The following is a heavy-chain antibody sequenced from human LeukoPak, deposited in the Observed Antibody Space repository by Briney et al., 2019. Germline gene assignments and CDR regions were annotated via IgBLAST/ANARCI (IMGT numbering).Heavy chain of an antibody. V-gene: IGHV4-31*03. CDR1: GVSISSVGYY. D-gene: IGHD1-14*01. Sequence: SETLSLTCTVSGVSISSVGYYWSWIRQHPGRGLEWIGYIYYSGSTYYNPSLKSRVTISVDTSKNQFSLKLSSVTAADTAVYYCARDRTLFAFDIWGQGTMVTVSS. CDR2: IYYSGST. CDR3: ARDRTLFAFDI. J-gene: IGHJ3*02.